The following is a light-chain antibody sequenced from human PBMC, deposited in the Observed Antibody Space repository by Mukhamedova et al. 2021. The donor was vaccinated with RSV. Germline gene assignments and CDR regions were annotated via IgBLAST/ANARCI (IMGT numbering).Light chain of an antibody. CDR3: QQYST. Sequence: SASIGDRVTITCRASQSVGKWVAWYQQKPGRAPDVLIYRASSWRNGASSRFSGSGSGTDFALTISSVEPDDLATYYCQQYST. CDR1: QSVGKW. V-gene: IGKV1-5*03. J-gene: IGKJ2*02. CDR2: RAS.